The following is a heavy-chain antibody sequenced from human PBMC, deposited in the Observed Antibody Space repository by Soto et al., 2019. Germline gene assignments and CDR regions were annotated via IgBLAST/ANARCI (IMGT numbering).Heavy chain of an antibody. Sequence: GXSLRLSCAASGFTFSSYGMHWVRQAPGKGLEWVAVISYGGSNKYYADSVKGRFTISRDNSKNTLYLQMNNLRAEDTAVYYCARSLRRGPPFDYWGQGTLVTVSS. CDR1: GFTFSSYG. CDR2: ISYGGSNK. J-gene: IGHJ4*02. CDR3: ARSLRRGPPFDY. D-gene: IGHD3-10*01. V-gene: IGHV3-30*03.